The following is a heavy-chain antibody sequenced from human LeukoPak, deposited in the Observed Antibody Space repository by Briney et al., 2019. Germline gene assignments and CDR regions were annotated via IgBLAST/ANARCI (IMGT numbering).Heavy chain of an antibody. D-gene: IGHD2-15*01. CDR2: MKEDGSDE. CDR1: EFSFSSST. CDR3: VVGGAGRGNFPN. V-gene: IGHV3-7*01. J-gene: IGHJ1*01. Sequence: GGSLRLSCAASEFSFSSSTMSWVRQAAGKGLEWVAKMKEDGSDEKYVDSVKGRFTISRDNAKNSLYLQMNSLRPEDTAVYFCVVGGAGRGNFPNWGQGSLVIVSS.